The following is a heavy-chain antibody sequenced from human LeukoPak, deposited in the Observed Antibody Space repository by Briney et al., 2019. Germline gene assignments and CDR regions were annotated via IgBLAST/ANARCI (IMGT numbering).Heavy chain of an antibody. CDR3: ARERIVVVPPYYYGMDV. D-gene: IGHD3-22*01. J-gene: IGHJ6*02. CDR1: GFTFSSYG. CDR2: IWYDGSNK. V-gene: IGHV3-33*01. Sequence: GGSLRLSCAASGFTFSSYGMHWVRQAPGKGLEWVAVIWYDGSNKYYADSVKGRFTISRDNSKNTLYLQMNGLRAEDTAVYYCARERIVVVPPYYYGMDVWGQGTTVTVSS.